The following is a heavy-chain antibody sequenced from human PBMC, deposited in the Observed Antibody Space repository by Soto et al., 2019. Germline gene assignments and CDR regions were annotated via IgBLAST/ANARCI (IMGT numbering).Heavy chain of an antibody. CDR1: GGSISSGDYY. CDR2: IYYSGST. Sequence: TVSGGSISSGDYYWSWIRQPPGKGLEWIGYIYYSGSTYYNPSLKSRVTISVDTSKNQFSLKLSSVTAADTAVYYCARDWGRVGYYYYGMDVWGQGTTVTVSS. V-gene: IGHV4-30-4*01. J-gene: IGHJ6*02. CDR3: ARDWGRVGYYYYGMDV. D-gene: IGHD3-16*01.